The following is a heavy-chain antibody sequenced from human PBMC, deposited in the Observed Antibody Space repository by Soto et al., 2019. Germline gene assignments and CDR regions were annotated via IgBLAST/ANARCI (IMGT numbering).Heavy chain of an antibody. V-gene: IGHV1-69*01. CDR3: ARDLGHYYGSGLDDRFDP. CDR1: GGTFSSYA. J-gene: IGHJ5*02. Sequence: QVQLVQSGAEVKKPGSSVKVSCKASGGTFSSYAISWVRQAPGQGLEWMGGIIPIFGTANYAQKFQGRVTITADESTSTAYRELSSLRSEDTAVYYCARDLGHYYGSGLDDRFDPWGQGTLVTVSS. D-gene: IGHD3-10*01. CDR2: IIPIFGTA.